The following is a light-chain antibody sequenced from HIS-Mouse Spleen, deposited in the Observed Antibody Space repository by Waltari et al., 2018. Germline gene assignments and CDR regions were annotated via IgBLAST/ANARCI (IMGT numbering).Light chain of an antibody. J-gene: IGLJ3*02. V-gene: IGLV2-14*01. CDR1: SSDVGGYNY. Sequence: QSALTQPASVSGSPGQSITISYTGTSSDVGGYNYVSWYQHHPGKAPKLMIYEVSNRPSGVSNRFSGSKSGNTASLTISGLQAEDEADYYCSSYTSSSTLWVFGGGTKLTVL. CDR3: SSYTSSSTLWV. CDR2: EVS.